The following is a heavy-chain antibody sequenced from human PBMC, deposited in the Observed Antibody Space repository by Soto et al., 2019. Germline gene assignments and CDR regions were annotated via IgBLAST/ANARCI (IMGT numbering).Heavy chain of an antibody. V-gene: IGHV1-46*01. J-gene: IGHJ4*02. CDR2: INPSGAST. Sequence: ASVKVSCKASGYTFTSFYMHWVRQAPGQGPEWMGLINPSGASTTYAQKFQGRVTMTRDTSTTTVYMELSSLRSEDTAVYYCVRPKGHCSGGSCYSGPFNYWGQGTLVTVSS. D-gene: IGHD2-15*01. CDR1: GYTFTSFY. CDR3: VRPKGHCSGGSCYSGPFNY.